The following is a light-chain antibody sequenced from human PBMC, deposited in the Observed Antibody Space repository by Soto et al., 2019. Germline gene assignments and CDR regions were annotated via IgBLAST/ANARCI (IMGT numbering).Light chain of an antibody. J-gene: IGKJ1*01. CDR3: QFYNTDSRT. Sequence: DIQMTQSPSTVSASVGDRVTITCRASQSISRVAWYQQKPGKAPKLLIFDASRLQSGVPSRFSGSGSGTEFTLTLSSLQPDDFATYYCQFYNTDSRTFGQGTKVDIK. CDR2: DAS. V-gene: IGKV1-5*01. CDR1: QSISR.